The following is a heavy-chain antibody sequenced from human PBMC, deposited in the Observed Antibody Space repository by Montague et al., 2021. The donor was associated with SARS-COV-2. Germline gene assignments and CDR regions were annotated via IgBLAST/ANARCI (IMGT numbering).Heavy chain of an antibody. Sequence: ETLSLTCSVSGYSISSGYYWGWIRQPPGKGLEWIGNIYHSGGTYYSPSLKSRVTVSVDTSKNQFSLRLSSVTATDTAVYYCARWYYGSGSYPHWGQGTLVTVSS. CDR3: ARWYYGSGSYPH. CDR2: IYHSGGT. D-gene: IGHD3-10*01. CDR1: GYSISSGYY. V-gene: IGHV4-38-2*01. J-gene: IGHJ4*02.